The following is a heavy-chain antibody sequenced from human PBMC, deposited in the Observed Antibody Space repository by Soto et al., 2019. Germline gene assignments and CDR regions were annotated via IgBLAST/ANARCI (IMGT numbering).Heavy chain of an antibody. D-gene: IGHD5-18*01. V-gene: IGHV3-9*01. CDR3: AKDLAYGYTGFGS. Sequence: EVQLVESGGGFVQPGRSLRLSCAASGFSFDDYAMHWVRQAPGKGLEWVAGITWNGDNRDYADSLQGRFTISRDSAKNSLYLQMNSLRPEDTALYYCAKDLAYGYTGFGSWGQGTLVTVSS. CDR2: ITWNGDNR. J-gene: IGHJ1*01. CDR1: GFSFDDYA.